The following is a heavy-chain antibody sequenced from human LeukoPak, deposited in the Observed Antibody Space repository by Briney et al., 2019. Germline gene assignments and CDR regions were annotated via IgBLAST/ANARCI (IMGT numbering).Heavy chain of an antibody. CDR2: ISAYNGNT. Sequence: VASVKVSCKASGYILTTYGISWVRQAPGQGLEWMGWISAYNGNTNYAQKLQGRVTMTTDTSTSTAYMELRSLRSDDTAVYYCARAGVHAFFGIAARRALNAFDIWGQGTMVTVSS. V-gene: IGHV1-18*04. D-gene: IGHD6-6*01. J-gene: IGHJ3*02. CDR1: GYILTTYG. CDR3: ARAGVHAFFGIAARRALNAFDI.